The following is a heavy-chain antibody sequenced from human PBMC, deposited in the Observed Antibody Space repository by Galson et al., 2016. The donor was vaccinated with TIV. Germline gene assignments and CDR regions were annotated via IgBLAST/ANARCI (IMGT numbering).Heavy chain of an antibody. V-gene: IGHV2-70*11. CDR2: IDWDDDK. J-gene: IGHJ4*02. D-gene: IGHD3-22*01. Sequence: PALVKPTQTLTLTCTFSGFSLNTDGMCVYWIRQPPGKALEWLARIDWDDDKSYTSSLKTRLTISKDTSKNQVVLTMTNMDPVDTATYYCARISGYYDRSGQYIPRSFDYWGQGTPVTVSS. CDR3: ARISGYYDRSGQYIPRSFDY. CDR1: GFSLNTDGMC.